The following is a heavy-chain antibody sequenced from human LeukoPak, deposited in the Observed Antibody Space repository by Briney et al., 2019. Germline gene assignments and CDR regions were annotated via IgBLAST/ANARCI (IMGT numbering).Heavy chain of an antibody. V-gene: IGHV3-23*01. J-gene: IGHJ4*02. CDR3: AKVETSGGANCYALDY. Sequence: PGGSLRLSCAASGFTFSSYAMTWVRQAPDKGLECGSAISGSDGSTYYADSLKGRFTISRDDSQNTLYLQMNSLSAEDTAVYYCAKVETSGGANCYALDYWGQGTLVTVSS. D-gene: IGHD2-2*01. CDR2: ISGSDGST. CDR1: GFTFSSYA.